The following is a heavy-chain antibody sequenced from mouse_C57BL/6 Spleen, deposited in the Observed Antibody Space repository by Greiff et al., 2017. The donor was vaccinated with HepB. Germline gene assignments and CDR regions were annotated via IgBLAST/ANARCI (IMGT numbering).Heavy chain of an antibody. V-gene: IGHV1-64*01. CDR2: IHPNSGST. Sequence: VQLQQSGAELVKPGASVKLSCKASGYTFTSYWMHWVKQRPGQGLEWIGMIHPNSGSTNYNEKFKSKATLTVDKSSSTAYMQLSSLTSEDSAVYYCAGLGSYYGSSYGNYWGQGTTLTVSS. D-gene: IGHD1-1*01. CDR1: GYTFTSYW. CDR3: AGLGSYYGSSYGNY. J-gene: IGHJ2*01.